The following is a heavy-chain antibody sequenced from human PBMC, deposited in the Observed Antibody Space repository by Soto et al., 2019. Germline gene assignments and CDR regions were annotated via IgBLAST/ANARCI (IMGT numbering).Heavy chain of an antibody. CDR3: ARDRIYSSSWYDY. J-gene: IGHJ4*02. CDR2: ISYDGSNK. Sequence: QVQLVESGGGVVQPGRSLRLSCAASGFTFSSYAMHWVRQAPGKGLELVAVISYDGSNKYYADSVKGRFTISRDNSKDTLYLQMNSLRAEDRAVYYWARDRIYSSSWYDYLGQGTLVTVSS. CDR1: GFTFSSYA. D-gene: IGHD6-13*01. V-gene: IGHV3-30-3*01.